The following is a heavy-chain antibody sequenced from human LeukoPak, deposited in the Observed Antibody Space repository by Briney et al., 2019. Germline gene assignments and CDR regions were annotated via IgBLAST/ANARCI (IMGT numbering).Heavy chain of an antibody. J-gene: IGHJ5*02. CDR3: AGRVAFDP. CDR2: ISGGGGTI. CDR1: GHTFSTYV. V-gene: IGHV3-23*01. Sequence: GGSLRLSCAASGHTFSTYVMSWVRQAPGKGLEWVSSISGGGGTIFYTDSVKGRFSISRDNFKNTLYLQMNSLRAEDTAVYYCAGRVAFDPWGQGTLVTVSS.